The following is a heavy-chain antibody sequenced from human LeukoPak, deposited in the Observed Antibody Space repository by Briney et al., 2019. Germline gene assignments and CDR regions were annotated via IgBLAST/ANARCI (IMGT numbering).Heavy chain of an antibody. CDR1: GGSLSSYY. D-gene: IGHD6-13*01. CDR3: ARAPGIAAAGTHFDF. Sequence: SETLSLTCTVSGGSLSSYYWSWIRQPPGKGLEWIGYIYYSGSAKHNPSPKSRVTTSVDTSKNQFSLKLSSVTAGDTAVYYCARAPGIAAAGTHFDFWGQGTLVTVSS. CDR2: IYYSGSA. V-gene: IGHV4-59*01. J-gene: IGHJ4*02.